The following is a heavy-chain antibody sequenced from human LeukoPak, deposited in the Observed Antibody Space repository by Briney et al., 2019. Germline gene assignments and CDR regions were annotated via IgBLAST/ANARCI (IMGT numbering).Heavy chain of an antibody. V-gene: IGHV4-34*01. J-gene: IGHJ4*02. D-gene: IGHD4-17*01. Sequence: SETLSLTCAVYGGSFSGYYWSWIRQPPGKGLEWIGEINHSGSTNYNPSLKSRVTISVDTSKNQFSLKLSSVTATDTAVYYCARGRWTYYGDYGLALYFDYWGQGTLVTVSS. CDR2: INHSGST. CDR1: GGSFSGYY. CDR3: ARGRWTYYGDYGLALYFDY.